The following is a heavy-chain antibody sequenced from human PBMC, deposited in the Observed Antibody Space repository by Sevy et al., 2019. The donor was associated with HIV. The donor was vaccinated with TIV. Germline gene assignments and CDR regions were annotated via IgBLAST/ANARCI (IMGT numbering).Heavy chain of an antibody. CDR2: IYYSGST. CDR1: GGSISSSSYY. J-gene: IGHJ5*02. V-gene: IGHV4-39*01. D-gene: IGHD2-15*01. CDR3: ARQGRVVVAATHLDWFDP. Sequence: SETLSLTCTVSGGSISSSSYYWGWIRQPPGKGLEWIGSIYYSGSTYYNPSLKSRVTISVDTSKNRFSLKLSSVTAADTAVYYCARQGRVVVAATHLDWFDPWGQGTLVTVSS.